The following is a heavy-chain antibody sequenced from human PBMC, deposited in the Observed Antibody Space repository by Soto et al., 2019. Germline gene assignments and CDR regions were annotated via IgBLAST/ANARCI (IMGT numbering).Heavy chain of an antibody. J-gene: IGHJ4*02. CDR1: GGTFSSYA. Sequence: RASVKVSCKASGGTFSSYAISWVRQAPGQGLEWMGGIIPIFGTANYAQKFQGRVTITADKSTSTAYMELSSLRSEDTAVYYCARVGAVAGTADYWGQGTLVTVSS. V-gene: IGHV1-69*06. CDR3: ARVGAVAGTADY. CDR2: IIPIFGTA. D-gene: IGHD6-19*01.